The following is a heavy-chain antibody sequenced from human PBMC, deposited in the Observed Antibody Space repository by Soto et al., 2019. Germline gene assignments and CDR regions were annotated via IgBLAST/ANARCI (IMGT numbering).Heavy chain of an antibody. V-gene: IGHV1-69*13. CDR3: AGDNTMIVPSDAFDI. CDR2: IIPIFGTA. Sequence: SVKVSCKASGGTFSSYAISWVRQAPGQGLEWMGGIIPIFGTANYAQKFQGRVTITADESTSTAYMELSSLRSEDTAVYYCAGDNTMIVPSDAFDIWGQGTMVTVSS. J-gene: IGHJ3*02. CDR1: GGTFSSYA. D-gene: IGHD3-22*01.